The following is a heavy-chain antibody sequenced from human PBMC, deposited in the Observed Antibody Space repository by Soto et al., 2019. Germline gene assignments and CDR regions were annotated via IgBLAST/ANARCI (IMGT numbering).Heavy chain of an antibody. CDR2: IYPGDSDT. D-gene: IGHD5-18*01. CDR1: GYSFTSYL. CDR3: ARAVDTAMDPFDY. V-gene: IGHV5-51*01. J-gene: IGHJ4*02. Sequence: PGESLKISCKGSGYSFTSYLIGWVRQMPGKGLEWMGIIYPGDSDTRYSPSFQGQVTISADKSISTAYLQWSSLKASDTAMYYCARAVDTAMDPFDYWGQGTLVTVSS.